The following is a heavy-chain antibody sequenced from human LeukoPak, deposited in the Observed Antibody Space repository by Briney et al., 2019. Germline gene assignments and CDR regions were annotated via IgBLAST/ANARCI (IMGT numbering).Heavy chain of an antibody. CDR3: ARAPDYGDDGNYGMDV. V-gene: IGHV1-2*02. CDR1: GYTFTGYY. Sequence: GASVKVSCKASGYTFTGYYMHWVRQAPGQGLEWMGWINPNSGGTNYAQKFQGRVTMTRDTSISTAYMDLSRLRSDDTAVYYCARAPDYGDDGNYGMDVWGQGTTVTVSS. CDR2: INPNSGGT. D-gene: IGHD4-17*01. J-gene: IGHJ6*02.